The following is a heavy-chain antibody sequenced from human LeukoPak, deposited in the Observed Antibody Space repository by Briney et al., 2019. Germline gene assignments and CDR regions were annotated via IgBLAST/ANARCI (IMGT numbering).Heavy chain of an antibody. V-gene: IGHV3-20*04. CDR1: GFTFDDYD. CDR3: AKDSPDFGDYVYYFDY. J-gene: IGHJ4*02. Sequence: GGSLRLSCAASGFTFDDYDLNWVRQAPGKGLEWVSGISWNGRNTAYAESLKGRFTISRDNSKNTLYLQMNSLRAEDTAVYYCAKDSPDFGDYVYYFDYWGQGTLVTVSS. D-gene: IGHD4-17*01. CDR2: ISWNGRNT.